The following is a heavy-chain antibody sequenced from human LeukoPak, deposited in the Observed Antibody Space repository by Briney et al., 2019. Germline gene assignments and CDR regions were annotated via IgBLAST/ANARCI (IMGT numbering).Heavy chain of an antibody. J-gene: IGHJ4*02. Sequence: ASVKVSCKASGYTFTSYGISWVRQAPGQGLEWMGWISAYSGNTNYAQKLQGRVTMTTDTSTSTAYMELRSLRSDDTAVYYCARAGVTYYYDSSGYYYFDYWGQGTLVTVSS. V-gene: IGHV1-18*01. D-gene: IGHD3-22*01. CDR2: ISAYSGNT. CDR1: GYTFTSYG. CDR3: ARAGVTYYYDSSGYYYFDY.